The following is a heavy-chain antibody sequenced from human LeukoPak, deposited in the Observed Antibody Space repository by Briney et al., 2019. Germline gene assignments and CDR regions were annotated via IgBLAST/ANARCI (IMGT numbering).Heavy chain of an antibody. V-gene: IGHV4-39*07. CDR2: IYYSGSN. J-gene: IGHJ4*02. D-gene: IGHD3-3*01. CDR3: ARDAVDFWSGLAFDY. CDR1: GGSISSYY. Sequence: SETLSLTCTVSGGSISSYYWGWIRQPPGKGLEWIGSIYYSGSNYYNPSLKSRVTISVDTSKNQFSLRLSSVTAADTAVYYCARDAVDFWSGLAFDYWGQGTLVTVSS.